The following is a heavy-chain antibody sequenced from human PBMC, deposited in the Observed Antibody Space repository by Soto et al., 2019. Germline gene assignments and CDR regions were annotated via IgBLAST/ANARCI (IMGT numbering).Heavy chain of an antibody. V-gene: IGHV1-69*02. Sequence: VSCKASGGTFRSYTISWVRQAPGQGLEWMGRIIPILGITNYAQKFQGRVTITADKSTSTAYMELSSLRSEDTAVYYCARGSSGWPDGYWGQGTLVTVSS. CDR2: IIPILGIT. CDR1: GGTFRSYT. J-gene: IGHJ4*02. CDR3: ARGSSGWPDGY. D-gene: IGHD6-19*01.